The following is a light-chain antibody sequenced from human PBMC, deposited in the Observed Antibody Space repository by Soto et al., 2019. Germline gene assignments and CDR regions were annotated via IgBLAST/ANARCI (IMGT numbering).Light chain of an antibody. CDR2: GAS. CDR3: QQYGGSPRIT. V-gene: IGKV3-15*01. Sequence: EIVMTQSPATLSVSPGERATLSCRASQSVATNLAWYQQKPGQPPRLLIYGASTRATGIPARFSGSGSGTEFTLIINRLEPEDVAIYYCQQYGGSPRITFGQGTRLEIK. J-gene: IGKJ5*01. CDR1: QSVATN.